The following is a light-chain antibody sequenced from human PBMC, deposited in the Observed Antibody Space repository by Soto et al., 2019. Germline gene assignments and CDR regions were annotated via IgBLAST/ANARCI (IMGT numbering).Light chain of an antibody. CDR2: GAS. CDR1: QSFSNTY. Sequence: EIVLTQSPATLPLSPGERATLSFRPSQSFSNTYLAWYHKKPGQAPRLLIYGASNRATGIPDRFSGSGSGTDFTLTISRLEPEDFAVYYCQQYGSSGTFGQGTKVEIK. J-gene: IGKJ1*01. CDR3: QQYGSSGT. V-gene: IGKV3-20*01.